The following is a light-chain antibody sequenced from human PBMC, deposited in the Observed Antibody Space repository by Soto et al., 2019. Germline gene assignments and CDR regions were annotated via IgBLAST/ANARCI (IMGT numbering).Light chain of an antibody. V-gene: IGKV3-11*01. J-gene: IGKJ4*01. CDR3: QQRSNWPLT. CDR2: EVS. CDR1: QSVYRY. Sequence: EIVLTQSPATLSLSPGERATLSCRASQSVYRYLAWYQQKPGQVPRLLIYEVSNRATGIPVRFSGSGSGTDFTLTISSLEPEDFAVYYCQQRSNWPLTFGGGTKVEIK.